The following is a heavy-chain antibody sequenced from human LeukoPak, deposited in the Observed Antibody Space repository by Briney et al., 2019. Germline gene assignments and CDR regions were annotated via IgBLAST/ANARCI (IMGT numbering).Heavy chain of an antibody. CDR1: GGTFSSYA. CDR2: IIPIFGTA. J-gene: IGHJ3*02. V-gene: IGHV1-69*13. D-gene: IGHD7-27*01. CDR3: AREEGNWGDAFDI. Sequence: SVKVSCKASGGTFSSYAISWVRQAPGQGLEWTGGIIPIFGTANYAQKFQGRVTITADESTSTAYMELSSLRSDDTAVYYCAREEGNWGDAFDIWGQGTMVTVSS.